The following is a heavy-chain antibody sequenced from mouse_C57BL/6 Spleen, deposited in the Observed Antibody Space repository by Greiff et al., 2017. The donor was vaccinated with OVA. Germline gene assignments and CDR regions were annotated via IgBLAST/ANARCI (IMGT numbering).Heavy chain of an antibody. CDR2: INPGSGGT. J-gene: IGHJ2*01. Sequence: VKLQQSGAELVRPGTSVKVSCKASGYAFTNYLIEWVKQRPGQGLEWIGVINPGSGGTNYNEKFKGKATLTADKSSSTAYMQLSSLTSEDSAVYFCARKTVVAHYFDYWGQGTTLTVSS. CDR3: ARKTVVAHYFDY. V-gene: IGHV1-54*01. D-gene: IGHD1-1*01. CDR1: GYAFTNYL.